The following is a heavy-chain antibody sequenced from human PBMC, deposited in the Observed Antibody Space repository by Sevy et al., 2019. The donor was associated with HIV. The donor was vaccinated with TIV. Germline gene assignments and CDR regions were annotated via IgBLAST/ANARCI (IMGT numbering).Heavy chain of an antibody. D-gene: IGHD2-15*01. CDR1: GGSISSYY. Sequence: SETLSLTCTVPGGSISSYYWSWIRQPAGKGLEWIGRIYTSGSTNYNPSLKSRVTMSVDTSKNQFSLKLSSVTAADTAVYYCARDRGDCSGGSCYLSWFDPWGQGTLVTVSS. V-gene: IGHV4-4*07. CDR3: ARDRGDCSGGSCYLSWFDP. CDR2: IYTSGST. J-gene: IGHJ5*02.